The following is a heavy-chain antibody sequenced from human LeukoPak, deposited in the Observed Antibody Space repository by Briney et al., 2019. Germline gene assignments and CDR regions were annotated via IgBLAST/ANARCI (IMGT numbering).Heavy chain of an antibody. CDR2: IYYSGST. CDR1: GGSFSGYY. D-gene: IGHD3-3*01. V-gene: IGHV4-59*01. CDR3: ARGLRFLEWFKFDP. Sequence: SETLSLTCAVYGGSFSGYYWSWIRQPPGKGLEWIGYIYYSGSTNYNPSLKSRVTISVDTSKNQFSLKLSSVTAADTAVYYCARGLRFLEWFKFDPWGQGTLVTVSS. J-gene: IGHJ5*02.